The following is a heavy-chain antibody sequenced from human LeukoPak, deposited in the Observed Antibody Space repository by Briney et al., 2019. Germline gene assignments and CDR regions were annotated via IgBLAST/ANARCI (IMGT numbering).Heavy chain of an antibody. V-gene: IGHV3-21*01. J-gene: IGHJ6*02. CDR1: GFTFSSYS. CDR3: ARDVVELVETLCSGGSCYWDYYYYGMDV. CDR2: ISSSSSYI. Sequence: GGSLRLSCAASGFTFSSYSMNWVRQAPGKGLEWVSSISSSSSYIYYADSVKGRFTISRDNAKNSLYLQMNSLRAEDTAVYYCARDVVELVETLCSGGSCYWDYYYYGMDVWGQGTTVTVSS. D-gene: IGHD2-15*01.